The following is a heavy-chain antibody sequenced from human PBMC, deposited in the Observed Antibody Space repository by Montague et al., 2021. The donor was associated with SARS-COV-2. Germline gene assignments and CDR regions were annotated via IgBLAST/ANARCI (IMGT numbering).Heavy chain of an antibody. V-gene: IGHV4-34*01. J-gene: IGHJ6*03. Sequence: SETLSLTCAVYGGSFSGHSWSWVRQPPGKGLEWIGEVSESGSINYNPSLKNRVTISVATSTNQYSLKLSSLTAADTAVYFYARGRTGAEPATALGLGFFYSYFMDVWGKGTTVFVSS. CDR2: VSESGSI. CDR3: ARGRTGAEPATALGLGFFYSYFMDV. D-gene: IGHD1-26*01. CDR1: GGSFSGHS.